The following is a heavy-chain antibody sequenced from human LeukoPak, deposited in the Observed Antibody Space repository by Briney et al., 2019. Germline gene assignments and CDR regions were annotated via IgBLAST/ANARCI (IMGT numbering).Heavy chain of an antibody. CDR3: AREKTYYDFWSGYYNPLDY. CDR2: INHSGST. V-gene: IGHV4-34*01. J-gene: IGHJ4*02. Sequence: PSETLSLTCAVYGGSFSGYYWSWIRQPPGKGLEWIGEINHSGSTNYNPSLKSRVTISVDTSKNQFSLKLSSVTAADTAVYYCAREKTYYDFWSGYYNPLDYWGQGTLVTVSS. D-gene: IGHD3-3*01. CDR1: GGSFSGYY.